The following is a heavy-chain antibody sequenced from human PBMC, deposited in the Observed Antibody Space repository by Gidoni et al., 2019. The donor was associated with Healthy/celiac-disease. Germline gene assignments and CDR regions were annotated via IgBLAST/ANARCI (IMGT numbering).Heavy chain of an antibody. Sequence: QVQLPESGPGLVKPSETLSLTCTDSGGPISSYSWRSIRQPAGKGLEWIGRISTSGRTNDNPSIKSRVTRSVDTSKNQFFLKLSSVTAADTAVYYCARDWMGFGELLPQGYLTGMFDPWGQGTLVTVSS. D-gene: IGHD3-10*01. CDR2: ISTSGRT. J-gene: IGHJ5*02. CDR3: ARDWMGFGELLPQGYLTGMFDP. CDR1: GGPISSYS. V-gene: IGHV4-4*07.